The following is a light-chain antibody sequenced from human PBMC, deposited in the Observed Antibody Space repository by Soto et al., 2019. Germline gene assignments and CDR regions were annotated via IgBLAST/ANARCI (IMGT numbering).Light chain of an antibody. CDR3: QQRYSIPRT. CDR1: QSINSY. J-gene: IGKJ4*01. CDR2: AAS. Sequence: DLQMTQSPSSLSASVGDRVTITCRASQSINSYLNWYQHKPGKAPKLLIYAASSLQSGVPSRFSGSGSGTEFTLTISSLQREDLAIYYCQQRYSIPRTFGGGTKLEIK. V-gene: IGKV1-39*01.